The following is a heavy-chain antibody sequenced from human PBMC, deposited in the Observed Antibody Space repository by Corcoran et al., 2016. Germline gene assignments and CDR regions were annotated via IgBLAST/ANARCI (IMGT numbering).Heavy chain of an antibody. CDR2: IKQDGSET. D-gene: IGHD3-10*01. J-gene: IGHJ4*02. V-gene: IGHV3-7*03. CDR1: GFNLRSFW. Sequence: EVQLVESGGGLVQPGESLRLSCAASGFNLRSFWMTWVRQAPGKGLEWVANIKQDGSETKYVDSVRGRFTISRDNAKNSLYLQMNTLRVEDTAVYYCARDGSGLHYGDLHYWGQGTLVTVSS. CDR3: ARDGSGLHYGDLHY.